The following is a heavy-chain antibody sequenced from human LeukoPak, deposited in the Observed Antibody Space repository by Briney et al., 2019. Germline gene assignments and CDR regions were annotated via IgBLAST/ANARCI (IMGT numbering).Heavy chain of an antibody. D-gene: IGHD6-6*01. CDR1: GGSISSGGYY. V-gene: IGHV4-31*03. Sequence: SETLSLTCTVSGGSISSGGYYWSWIRQHPGKGLEWIGYIYYSGSTYYNQSLKSRVTISVDTSKNQFSLKLSSVTAADTAVYYCARDSGEYSSSSRRSRRNWFDPWGQGTLVTVSS. CDR3: ARDSGEYSSSSRRSRRNWFDP. J-gene: IGHJ5*02. CDR2: IYYSGST.